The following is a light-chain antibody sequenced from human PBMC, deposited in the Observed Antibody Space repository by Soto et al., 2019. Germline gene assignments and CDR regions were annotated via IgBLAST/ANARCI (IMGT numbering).Light chain of an antibody. CDR2: DAS. J-gene: IGKJ5*01. V-gene: IGKV3-15*01. CDR3: QQYGSSLPIT. Sequence: MMGQSPATMAVTPGERSTLSCSASQSVNSNLAWYQQKPGQAPRLLIYDASTRATGIPARFSGSGSGTDSTLTISRLEPEDFAVYYCQQYGSSLPITFGQGTRLEIK. CDR1: QSVNSN.